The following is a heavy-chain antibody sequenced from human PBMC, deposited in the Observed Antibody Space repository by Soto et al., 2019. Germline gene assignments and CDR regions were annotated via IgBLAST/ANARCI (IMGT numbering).Heavy chain of an antibody. V-gene: IGHV1-18*01. CDR3: AKNGQPPYYYIGLDL. D-gene: IGHD2-8*01. J-gene: IGHJ6*02. CDR2: ISGYNGDT. CDR1: GYTFTRYG. Sequence: QGHLVQSGAEVKKPGTSVKVSCKASGYTFTRYGISWVRQAPGQGLEWMGWISGYNGDTNYAHNLQGRVTMTIDTSTSTAYMELLSLTSDDTAVYYCAKNGQPPYYYIGLDLWGQGTTVTVSS.